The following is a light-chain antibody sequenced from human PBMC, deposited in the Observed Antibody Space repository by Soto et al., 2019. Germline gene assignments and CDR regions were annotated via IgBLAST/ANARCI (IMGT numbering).Light chain of an antibody. Sequence: EIVLTQSPGTLSLSPGERATLSSRASKSVSSSYLAWYQQKPGQAPRLLIYDASSRATGIPDRFSGSGSGTDFTLTISRLEPEDFAVYYCQQDGSSRIFTFGPGTKVDIK. CDR1: KSVSSSY. V-gene: IGKV3-20*01. J-gene: IGKJ3*01. CDR2: DAS. CDR3: QQDGSSRIFT.